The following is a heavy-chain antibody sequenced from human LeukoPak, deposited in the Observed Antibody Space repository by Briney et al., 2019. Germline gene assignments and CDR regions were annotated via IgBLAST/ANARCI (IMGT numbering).Heavy chain of an antibody. Sequence: ASVKVSCKASGYTFTSYGISWVRQAPGQGLEWMGWISAYNGNTNYAQKLQGRVTMTTDTSTSTAYMELRSLRSEDTAVYYCARRFDYGDYPGAFDIWGQGTMVTVSS. D-gene: IGHD4-17*01. J-gene: IGHJ3*02. CDR2: ISAYNGNT. CDR1: GYTFTSYG. V-gene: IGHV1-18*01. CDR3: ARRFDYGDYPGAFDI.